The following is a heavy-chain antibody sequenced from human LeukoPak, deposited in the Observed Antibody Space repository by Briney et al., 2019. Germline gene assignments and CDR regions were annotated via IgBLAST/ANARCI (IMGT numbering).Heavy chain of an antibody. CDR2: ISSDGSIT. V-gene: IGHV3-30-3*01. Sequence: GRSLRLSCAAPGFTFSTYSMHWVRQAPGKGLEWVAVISSDGSITSYGDSVKGRFTISRDNAKNTLYLQMSSLRAEDTAVYYCARDHHGIHSAFDVWGQGTMVTVS. J-gene: IGHJ3*01. CDR3: ARDHHGIHSAFDV. CDR1: GFTFSTYS. D-gene: IGHD1-14*01.